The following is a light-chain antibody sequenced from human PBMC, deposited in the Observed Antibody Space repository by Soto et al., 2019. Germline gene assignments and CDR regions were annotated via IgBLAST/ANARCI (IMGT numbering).Light chain of an antibody. V-gene: IGLV2-8*01. J-gene: IGLJ2*01. CDR1: SSDVGGYNF. Sequence: QSALTQPPSASGSPGQSVTTSRTGTSSDVGGYNFVSWYQQHPGKAPKLMIYEVTKRPSGVPDRFSGSKSGNTASLTVSGLQAEDEADYYCTSYAGSNIPVVFGGGTKLTVL. CDR3: TSYAGSNIPVV. CDR2: EVT.